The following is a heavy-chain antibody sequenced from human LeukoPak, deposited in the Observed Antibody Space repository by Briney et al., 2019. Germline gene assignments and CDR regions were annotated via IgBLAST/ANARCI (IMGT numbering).Heavy chain of an antibody. CDR3: AREDIAVAGYAFDL. CDR2: IYYSGST. Sequence: SQTLSLTCTVSGGSISSGIYYWSWIRQHPEKGLEWIGYIYYSGSTHYNPSLKSRVTISVDTFKNQFSLNLSSVAAADTAVYYCAREDIAVAGYAFDLWGQGTLVTVSS. V-gene: IGHV4-31*03. J-gene: IGHJ4*02. D-gene: IGHD6-19*01. CDR1: GGSISSGIYY.